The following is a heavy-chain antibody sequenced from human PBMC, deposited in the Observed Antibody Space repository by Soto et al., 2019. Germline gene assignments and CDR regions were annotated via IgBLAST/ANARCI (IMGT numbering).Heavy chain of an antibody. J-gene: IGHJ6*02. CDR3: ARVSDIVVVPAAQWGDV. CDR2: ISAYNGNT. D-gene: IGHD2-2*01. CDR1: GYTFTSYG. Sequence: QVQLVQSGAEVKKPGASVKVSCKASGYTFTSYGISWVRQAPGQGLEWMGWISAYNGNTNYAQKLQGRVTMTTDTSTSTAYMELGSLRSDDTAVYYCARVSDIVVVPAAQWGDVWGQGTTVTVSS. V-gene: IGHV1-18*01.